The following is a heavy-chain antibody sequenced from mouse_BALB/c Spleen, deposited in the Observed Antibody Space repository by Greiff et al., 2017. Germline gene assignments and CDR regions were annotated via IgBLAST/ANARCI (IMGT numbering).Heavy chain of an antibody. Sequence: DVMLVESGGGLVKPGGSLKLSCAASGFTFSSYAMSWVRQTPEKRLEWVASISSGGSTYYPDSVMGRFTISRDNARNILYLQMSSLRSEDTAMYYYARSEGLRTNFFPAYWGQGTLVTVSA. J-gene: IGHJ3*01. CDR3: ARSEGLRTNFFPAY. CDR2: ISSGGST. D-gene: IGHD2-4*01. V-gene: IGHV5-6-5*01. CDR1: GFTFSSYA.